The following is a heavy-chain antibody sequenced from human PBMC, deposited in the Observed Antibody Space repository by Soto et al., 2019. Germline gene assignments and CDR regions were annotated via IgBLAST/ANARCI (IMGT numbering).Heavy chain of an antibody. CDR1: GGSISSYY. CDR3: ARFPNLDYYDVSGHDY. V-gene: IGHV4-59*01. Sequence: SETLSLTXTVSGGSISSYYWSWIRQPPGKGLEWIGYIYYSGSTNYNPSLTSRVTISVDTSKNQFSLKLSSVTAADTAVYYCARFPNLDYYDVSGHDYWGQGTLVTVSS. CDR2: IYYSGST. J-gene: IGHJ4*02. D-gene: IGHD3-22*01.